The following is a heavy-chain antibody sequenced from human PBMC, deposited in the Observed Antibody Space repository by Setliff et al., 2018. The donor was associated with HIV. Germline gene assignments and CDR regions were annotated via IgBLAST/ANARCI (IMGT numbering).Heavy chain of an antibody. CDR1: GFTFSSYW. D-gene: IGHD3-3*01. Sequence: GGSLRLSCAASGFTFSSYWMSWVRQAPGKGLEWVANIKQDGSEKYFVDSVKGRFTISRDNAKNLLYLHMNILRAEDTAVYYCARPTGGDFWSGRGAWFDPWGQGTLVTVSS. CDR3: ARPTGGDFWSGRGAWFDP. V-gene: IGHV3-7*01. J-gene: IGHJ5*02. CDR2: IKQDGSEK.